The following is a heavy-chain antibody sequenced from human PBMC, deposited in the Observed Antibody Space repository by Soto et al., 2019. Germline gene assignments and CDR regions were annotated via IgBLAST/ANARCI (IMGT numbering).Heavy chain of an antibody. CDR2: ISGSGGRT. CDR1: GFTFSSYA. J-gene: IGHJ4*02. Sequence: PGGSLRLSCAASGFTFSSYAMSRVRQAPGKGLEWVSAISGSGGRTYYADSVKGRFTISRDNSKNTLYLQMNSLRAEDTAVYYCAKDRSYGYLFDYWGQGTLVSYSS. CDR3: AKDRSYGYLFDY. V-gene: IGHV3-23*01. D-gene: IGHD5-18*01.